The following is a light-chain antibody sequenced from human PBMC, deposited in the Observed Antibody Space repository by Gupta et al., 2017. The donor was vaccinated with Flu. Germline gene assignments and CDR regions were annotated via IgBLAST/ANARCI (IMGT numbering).Light chain of an antibody. V-gene: IGLV3-10*01. CDR3: SSTDNSGDYV. J-gene: IGLJ1*01. CDR1: ALPRKY. Sequence: SYAVPQPPSVSVSPGQTARITCSGDALPRKYAYWYQQKAGQAPVVVIYEDNKRPSGIPERFSGSRSGTMATLTISGAQGEEEADYYCSSTDNSGDYVFGTGTKVTVL. CDR2: EDN.